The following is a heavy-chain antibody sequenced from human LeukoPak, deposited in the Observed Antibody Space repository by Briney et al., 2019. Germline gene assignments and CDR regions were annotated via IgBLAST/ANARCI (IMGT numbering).Heavy chain of an antibody. J-gene: IGHJ6*03. CDR3: ARDIHSGWYHIGSYYYYMDV. CDR1: GYTFTSYG. V-gene: IGHV1-18*01. CDR2: ISAYNGNT. Sequence: ASVKVSCKASGYTFTSYGISWVRQAPGQGLEWMGWISAYNGNTNYAQKLQGRVTMTTDTSTSTAYMELRSLRSDDTAVYYCARDIHSGWYHIGSYYYYMDVWGKGTTVTVSS. D-gene: IGHD6-19*01.